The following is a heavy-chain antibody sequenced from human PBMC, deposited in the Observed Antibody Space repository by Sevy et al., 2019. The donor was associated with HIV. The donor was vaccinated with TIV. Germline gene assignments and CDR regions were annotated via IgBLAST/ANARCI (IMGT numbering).Heavy chain of an antibody. CDR3: AREGYCSGGSCSDAFDI. D-gene: IGHD2-15*01. V-gene: IGHV4-4*07. CDR2: IYTSGST. CDR1: GGSISSYY. J-gene: IGHJ3*02. Sequence: SETLSLTCTVSGGSISSYYWSWIRQPAGKGLEWIGRIYTSGSTNYNPSLKSRVTMSVDTSKNQFSLKLSSVTAADTAVYYCAREGYCSGGSCSDAFDIWDQGTMVTVSS.